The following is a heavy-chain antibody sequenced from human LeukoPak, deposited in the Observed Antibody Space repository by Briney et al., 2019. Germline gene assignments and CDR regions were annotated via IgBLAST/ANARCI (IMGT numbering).Heavy chain of an antibody. Sequence: GGSLRLSCVSSGSGFTFTRYAMSWVRQAPGKGLQWVATISASGGETNYADSVKGRFTISRDNSNYILYLQMNSLTDADTAVYYCANRGTTGSWGQGTMVTVSS. D-gene: IGHD1-1*01. CDR3: ANRGTTGS. J-gene: IGHJ3*01. CDR1: GFTFTRYA. V-gene: IGHV3-23*01. CDR2: ISASGGET.